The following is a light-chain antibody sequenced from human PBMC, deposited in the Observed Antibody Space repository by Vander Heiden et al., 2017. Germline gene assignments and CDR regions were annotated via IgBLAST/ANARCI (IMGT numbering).Light chain of an antibody. CDR1: QSVSSSY. V-gene: IGKV3-20*01. CDR2: GTS. Sequence: PGERATLSCRTSQSVSSSYLAWYQQKPGQTPRLLIYGTSTRANGIPDRFSGSGSGTDFTLTISRLEPENSAVYYWQQDSSSWTFGQGTKVE. CDR3: QQDSSSWT. J-gene: IGKJ1*01.